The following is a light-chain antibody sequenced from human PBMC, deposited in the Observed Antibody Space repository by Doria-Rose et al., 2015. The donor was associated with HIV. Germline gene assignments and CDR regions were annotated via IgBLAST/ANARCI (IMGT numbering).Light chain of an antibody. CDR3: QQYYDTPS. CDR1: QSLLYTSKNY. Sequence: DIRLTQSPESLGMSLGERATLNCKSNQSLLYTSKNYLAWYQQKPGQPPKLLIYWASTRQSVVPARFSGSGSGTDFTLTISSLEAEDVAVYYCQQYYDTPSFGPGTTVDI. J-gene: IGKJ3*01. V-gene: IGKV4-1*01. CDR2: WAS.